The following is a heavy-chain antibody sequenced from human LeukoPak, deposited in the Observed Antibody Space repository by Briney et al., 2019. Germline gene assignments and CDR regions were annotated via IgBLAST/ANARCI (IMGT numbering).Heavy chain of an antibody. CDR3: ATTVYFDWSNNWFDP. CDR1: GYTLTELS. Sequence: GASVKVSCKVSGYTLTELSMHWVRQAPGKGLEWMGGFDPEDGETIYAQKFQGRVTMTEDASTDTAYMELSSLRSEETAVYYCATTVYFDWSNNWFDPWGQGTLVTVSS. CDR2: FDPEDGET. V-gene: IGHV1-24*01. D-gene: IGHD3-9*01. J-gene: IGHJ5*02.